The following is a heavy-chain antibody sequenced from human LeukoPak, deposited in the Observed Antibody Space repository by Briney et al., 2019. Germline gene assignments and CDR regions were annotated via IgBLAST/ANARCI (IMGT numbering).Heavy chain of an antibody. CDR3: ARDSECGGDCWVDY. Sequence: PSQTLSLACTVSGGSISSGSYYWSWIRQPAGKGLEWIGRIYTSGSTNYNPSLKSRVTISVDTSKNQFSLKLSSVTATDTAVYYCARDSECGGDCWVDYWGQGTLVTVSS. J-gene: IGHJ4*02. V-gene: IGHV4-61*02. CDR2: IYTSGST. CDR1: GGSISSGSYY. D-gene: IGHD2-21*01.